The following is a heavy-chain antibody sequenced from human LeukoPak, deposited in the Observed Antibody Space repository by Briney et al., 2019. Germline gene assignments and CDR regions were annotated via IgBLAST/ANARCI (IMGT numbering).Heavy chain of an antibody. V-gene: IGHV3-53*01. J-gene: IGHJ5*02. CDR2: IYSGGST. CDR1: GFTVSSNY. CDR3: ARDSYAGRGWLDP. Sequence: GGSLRLSCAASGFTVSSNYMSWVRQAPGKGLEWVSVIYSGGSTYYADSVKGRFTLSRDNSKNTLYLQMNILRVEDTAVYYCARDSYAGRGWLDPWGQGTRVTVSS. D-gene: IGHD2-2*01.